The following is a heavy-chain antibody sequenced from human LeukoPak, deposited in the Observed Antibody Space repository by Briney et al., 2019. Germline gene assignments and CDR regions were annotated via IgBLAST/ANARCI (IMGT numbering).Heavy chain of an antibody. J-gene: IGHJ4*02. CDR3: AKRGVVIRVILVGFHKEAYYFDS. CDR1: VFTLSNYG. Sequence: PGGSWGLSFAASVFTLSNYGMTWFRQAPGKGLEGVAAISDLGSGPNYADSVKGRFTISTDHPKNTLYLQMNSLRAEDTAVYFWAKRGVVIRVILVGFHKEAYYFDSRGQGALVTVSS. D-gene: IGHD3-22*01. V-gene: IGHV3-23*01. CDR2: ISDLGSGP.